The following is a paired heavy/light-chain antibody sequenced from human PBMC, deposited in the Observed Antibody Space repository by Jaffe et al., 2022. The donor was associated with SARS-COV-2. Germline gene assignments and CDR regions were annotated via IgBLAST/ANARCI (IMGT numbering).Heavy chain of an antibody. CDR3: ARVRSGTHTHFYYYMDV. Sequence: EVQLVESGGDFVQPGGSLRLSCTASGFTFSSYWMHWVRQAPGKGLVWVSRINSDGSNTDYVDSVKGRFTISRDNARNTLYLQMNSLRADDRAVYYCARVRSGTHTHFYYYMDVWGKGTTVSVSS. D-gene: IGHD3-10*01. J-gene: IGHJ6*03. CDR1: GFTFSSYW. CDR2: INSDGSNT. V-gene: IGHV3-74*01.
Light chain of an antibody. J-gene: IGLJ2*01. CDR2: QDS. V-gene: IGLV3-1*01. CDR1: TLGSKY. Sequence: SYELTQPPSVSVSPGQTASITCSGDTLGSKYTCWYQQKPGQSPVLVIYQDSQRPSGIPERFSGSTSDNTATLTISGTQAMDEADYYCQVWDSSTGVVFGGGTKLTVL. CDR3: QVWDSSTGVV.